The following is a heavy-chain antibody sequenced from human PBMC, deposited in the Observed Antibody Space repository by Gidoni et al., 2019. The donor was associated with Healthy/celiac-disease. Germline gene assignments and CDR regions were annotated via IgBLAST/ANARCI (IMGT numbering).Heavy chain of an antibody. CDR2: ISYDGSNK. J-gene: IGHJ4*02. D-gene: IGHD4-17*01. V-gene: IGHV3-30-3*01. CDR1: GFPFSSYA. Sequence: QVQLVESGGGVVQPGRSLRLSCAASGFPFSSYAMHWVRQAPGKGLEWVAVISYDGSNKYYADSVKGRFTISRDNSKNTLYLQMNSLRAEDTAVYYCASEQLYGEGLFDYWGQGTLVTVSS. CDR3: ASEQLYGEGLFDY.